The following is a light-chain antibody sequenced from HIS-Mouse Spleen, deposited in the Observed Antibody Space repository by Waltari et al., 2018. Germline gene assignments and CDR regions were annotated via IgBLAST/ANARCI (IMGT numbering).Light chain of an antibody. CDR3: AAWDDSLNGVV. Sequence: QSVLTQPPSASGTPGQRVTISCSGSSSNIGRNTVTWYQQLPGPAPKRLIYSNNQRPSGVPDRFSGSKSGTSASLAISGLQSEDEADYYCAAWDDSLNGVVFGGGTKLTVL. CDR2: SNN. V-gene: IGLV1-44*01. CDR1: SSNIGRNT. J-gene: IGLJ2*01.